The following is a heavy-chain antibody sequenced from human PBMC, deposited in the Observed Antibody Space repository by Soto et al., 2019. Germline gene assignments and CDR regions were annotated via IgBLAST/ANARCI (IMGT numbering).Heavy chain of an antibody. D-gene: IGHD6-19*01. V-gene: IGHV1-8*01. CDR1: GYTFTSYD. Sequence: ASVKVSCKASGYTFTSYDINWVRQATGQGLEWMGWMNPNSGNTGYAQKFQGRVTMTRNTSISTAYMELSSLRSEDTAVYYCARRTVAGTTAGYYYYYYGMDVWGQGTTVTVSS. J-gene: IGHJ6*02. CDR3: ARRTVAGTTAGYYYYYYGMDV. CDR2: MNPNSGNT.